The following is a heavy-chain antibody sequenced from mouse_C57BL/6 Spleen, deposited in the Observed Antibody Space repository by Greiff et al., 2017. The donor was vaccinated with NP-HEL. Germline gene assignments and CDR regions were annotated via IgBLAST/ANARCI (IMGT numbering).Heavy chain of an antibody. CDR3: ARWSNHVGFAY. CDR1: GYAFSSSW. D-gene: IGHD2-5*01. V-gene: IGHV1-82*01. Sequence: QVHVKQSGPELVKPGASVKISCKASGYAFSSSWMNWVKQRPGKGLEWIGRIYPGDGDTNYNGKFKGKATLTADKSSSTAYMQLSSLTSEDSAVYFCARWSNHVGFAYWGQGTLVTVSA. CDR2: IYPGDGDT. J-gene: IGHJ3*01.